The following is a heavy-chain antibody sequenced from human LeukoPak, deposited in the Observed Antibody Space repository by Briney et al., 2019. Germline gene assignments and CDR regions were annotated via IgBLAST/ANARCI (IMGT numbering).Heavy chain of an antibody. CDR3: ARPSRAVYYYYGMDV. V-gene: IGHV1-18*01. J-gene: IGHJ6*02. CDR2: ISAYNGNT. CDR1: GYTFTSYG. Sequence: ASVKVSCKASGYTFTSYGISWVRQAPGQGLEWMGWISAYNGNTNYAQKLQGRVTMTTDTSTSTAYMELRSLRSDDTAVYYCARPSRAVYYYYGMDVWGQGTTVTVSS. D-gene: IGHD6-19*01.